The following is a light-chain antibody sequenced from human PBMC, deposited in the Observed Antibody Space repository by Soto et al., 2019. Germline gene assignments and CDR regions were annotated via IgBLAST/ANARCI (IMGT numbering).Light chain of an antibody. J-gene: IGKJ4*01. CDR1: QSLLYSNGYNY. V-gene: IGKV2-28*01. Sequence: DIVMTQSPLSLPVTPGEPASISCRSSQSLLYSNGYNYVAWYLQKPGQPPQLLIFMGSSRASGVPDRFNCSGSGTDFTLRITTVEAEDVGVYYCMQVLQTPLTFGGGTKLEIK. CDR2: MGS. CDR3: MQVLQTPLT.